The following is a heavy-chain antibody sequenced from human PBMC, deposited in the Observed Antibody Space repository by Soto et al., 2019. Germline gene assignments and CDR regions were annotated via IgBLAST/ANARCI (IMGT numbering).Heavy chain of an antibody. V-gene: IGHV1-69*01. CDR2: IIPVVGLV. Sequence: QVHLLLQSGAEVKKPGSSVKVSCKASGGTPSNSAISWVRQAPGQGLEWMGGIIPVVGLVKYAQNFQGRGTITADESTNTAYMELSSLRPEDTDVYYCAGGRIVVVGSRAYYGMDVWGQGTTVTVSS. J-gene: IGHJ6*02. D-gene: IGHD3-22*01. CDR3: AGGRIVVVGSRAYYGMDV. CDR1: GGTPSNSA.